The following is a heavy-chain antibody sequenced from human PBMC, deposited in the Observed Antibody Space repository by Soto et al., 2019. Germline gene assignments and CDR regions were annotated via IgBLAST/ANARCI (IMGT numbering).Heavy chain of an antibody. J-gene: IGHJ5*02. Sequence: SETLSLTCTVSGGSISSYYWSWIRQPPGKGLEWIGYIYYSGSTNYNPSLKSRVTISVDTSKNQFSLKLSSVTAADTAVYYCARSYPRSGGSHRNWFDPWGQGTLVTVSS. CDR3: ARSYPRSGGSHRNWFDP. CDR1: GGSISSYY. D-gene: IGHD2-15*01. CDR2: IYYSGST. V-gene: IGHV4-59*01.